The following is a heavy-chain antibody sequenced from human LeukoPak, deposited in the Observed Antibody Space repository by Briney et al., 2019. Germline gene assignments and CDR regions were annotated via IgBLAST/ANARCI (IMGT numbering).Heavy chain of an antibody. CDR3: ATFSSGRS. CDR2: INPNSGGT. V-gene: IGHV1-2*02. CDR1: GYTFTDYY. J-gene: IGHJ4*02. D-gene: IGHD6-19*01. Sequence: ASVKVSCKASGYTFTDYYVHWVRQAPGQGLEWMGWINPNSGGTNFAQKFQGRVTMTRDMSINTAYMDLSSLRSDDTAVYYCATFSSGRSWGQGTLVTVSS.